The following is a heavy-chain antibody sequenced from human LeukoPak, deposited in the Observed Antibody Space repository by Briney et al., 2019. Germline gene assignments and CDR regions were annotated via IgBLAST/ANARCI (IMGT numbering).Heavy chain of an antibody. CDR2: ISYDGSNK. Sequence: GGSLSLSYAASGFTFSSYGMHWVRRAPGKGVEWVAVISYDGSNKYYADSVKGRFTISRDNSKNTLYLQMNSLRAEDTAVYYCARYYGSGAFDIWGQGTMVTVSS. V-gene: IGHV3-30*03. CDR3: ARYYGSGAFDI. J-gene: IGHJ3*02. CDR1: GFTFSSYG. D-gene: IGHD3-10*01.